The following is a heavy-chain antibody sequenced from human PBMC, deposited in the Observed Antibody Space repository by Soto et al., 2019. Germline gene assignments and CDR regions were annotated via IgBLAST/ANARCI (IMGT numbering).Heavy chain of an antibody. Sequence: QVQLVQSGAEVKKPGSSVKVSYKASGGTFNTYAINWVRQAPGQGLEWMGGIIPIFGTTNYAQNFQGRVTITADGSTSTAYMELSSLRSEDMAVYYCARTASSGWSYFDYWGQGTLVTVSS. D-gene: IGHD6-19*01. CDR3: ARTASSGWSYFDY. V-gene: IGHV1-69*12. CDR1: GGTFNTYA. CDR2: IIPIFGTT. J-gene: IGHJ4*02.